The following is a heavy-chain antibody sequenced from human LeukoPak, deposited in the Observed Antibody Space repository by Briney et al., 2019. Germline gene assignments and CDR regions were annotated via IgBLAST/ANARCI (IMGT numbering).Heavy chain of an antibody. Sequence: SETLSLTCTVSGGSISSSSYYWGWIRQPPGKGLEWTGSIYYSGSTYYNPSLKSRVTISVDTSKNQFSLKLSSVTAADTAVYYCARHYYYDSSGPVDYWGQGTLVTVSS. CDR3: ARHYYYDSSGPVDY. V-gene: IGHV4-39*01. J-gene: IGHJ4*02. D-gene: IGHD3-22*01. CDR1: GGSISSSSYY. CDR2: IYYSGST.